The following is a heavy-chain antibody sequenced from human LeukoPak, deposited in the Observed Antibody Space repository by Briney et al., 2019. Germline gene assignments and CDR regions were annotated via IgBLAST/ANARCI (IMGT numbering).Heavy chain of an antibody. V-gene: IGHV1-46*01. D-gene: IGHD5-18*01. CDR2: INPSGGST. Sequence: EASVKVSCKASGYTFTSYYMHWVRQAPGQGLEWMGIINPSGGSTSYVQKFQGRVTMTRDTSTSTVYMELSSLRSEDTAVYYCARDRVRGYSYGHFDYWGQGTLVTVSS. CDR1: GYTFTSYY. CDR3: ARDRVRGYSYGHFDY. J-gene: IGHJ4*02.